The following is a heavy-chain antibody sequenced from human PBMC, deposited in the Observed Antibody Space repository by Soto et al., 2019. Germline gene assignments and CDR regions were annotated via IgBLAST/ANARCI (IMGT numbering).Heavy chain of an antibody. J-gene: IGHJ5*02. V-gene: IGHV3-20*04. CDR2: INWNGGSI. CDR1: GFSLDDYG. CDR3: VRGMASPGHTRRYNWFDP. Sequence: GGSLRLSCAASGFSLDDYGMSWVRQVPGKGLEWVSGINWNGGSIAYADSVKGRFTISRDNAKNSLYLQMNSLRAEDTALYYCVRGMASPGHTRRYNWFDPWGQGTLVTVSS. D-gene: IGHD2-8*01.